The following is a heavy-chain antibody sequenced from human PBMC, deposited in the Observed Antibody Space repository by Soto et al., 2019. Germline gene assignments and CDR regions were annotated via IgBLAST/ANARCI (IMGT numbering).Heavy chain of an antibody. CDR3: ARVVEDSYYYFMDG. J-gene: IGHJ6*03. V-gene: IGHV4-34*01. CDR1: GGSFSGYY. D-gene: IGHD2-21*01. Sequence: SETLSLTCAVYGGSFSGYYWSWIRQPPGKGLEWIGEINHSGSTNYNPSLKSRVTISVDTSKNQFSLKLRSVTAADTAVYYCARVVEDSYYYFMDGWGKGTTVTVSS. CDR2: INHSGST.